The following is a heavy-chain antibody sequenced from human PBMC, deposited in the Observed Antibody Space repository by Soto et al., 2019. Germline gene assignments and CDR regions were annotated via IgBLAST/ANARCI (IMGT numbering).Heavy chain of an antibody. Sequence: LSLTCAVSGGSISSGGYSWSWIRQPPGKGLEWIGYIYHSGSTYYNPSLKSRVTISVDRSKNQFSLKLSSVTAADTAVYYCARVSSAFPVWFDPWGQGTLVTV. V-gene: IGHV4-30-2*01. J-gene: IGHJ5*02. CDR2: IYHSGST. D-gene: IGHD6-6*01. CDR1: GGSISSGGYS. CDR3: ARVSSAFPVWFDP.